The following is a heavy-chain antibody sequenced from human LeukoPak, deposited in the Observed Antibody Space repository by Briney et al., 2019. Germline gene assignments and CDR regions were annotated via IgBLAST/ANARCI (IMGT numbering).Heavy chain of an antibody. D-gene: IGHD3/OR15-3a*01. J-gene: IGHJ4*02. CDR3: ARRGFGLACAY. Sequence: ASVKVSCKASGYTFTSYDINWVRQAPGQGLEWMGWMNPNSGNTGYAQKFQGRGTMTRNTSISTVYMELSSLRPEGTAVYYCARRGFGLACAYWGQGTLVTVSS. V-gene: IGHV1-8*01. CDR2: MNPNSGNT. CDR1: GYTFTSYD.